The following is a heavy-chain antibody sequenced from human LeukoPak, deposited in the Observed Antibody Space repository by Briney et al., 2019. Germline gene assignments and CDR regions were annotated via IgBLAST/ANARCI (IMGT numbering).Heavy chain of an antibody. Sequence: GGSLRLSCTASGFSVSTSTMTWVRQAPGKGLEWVSSISSSSSYIYYADSVKGRFTISRDNAKNSLYLQMNSLRAEDTAVYYCARVLSSGWYGDYWGQGTLVTVSS. CDR2: ISSSSSYI. CDR3: ARVLSSGWYGDY. J-gene: IGHJ4*02. D-gene: IGHD6-19*01. V-gene: IGHV3-21*01. CDR1: GFSVSTST.